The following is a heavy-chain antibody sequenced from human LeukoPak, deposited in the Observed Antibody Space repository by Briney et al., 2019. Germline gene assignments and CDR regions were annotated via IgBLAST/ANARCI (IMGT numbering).Heavy chain of an antibody. J-gene: IGHJ4*02. Sequence: ASVTVSCTASGYTFISYAMNWVRQAPGQGLEWMGWINTNTGNPTYAQGFTGRFVFSLDTSVSTAYLQISSLKAEDTAVYYCAREFPEDSSSWFSDYWGQGTLVTVSS. D-gene: IGHD6-13*01. CDR3: AREFPEDSSSWFSDY. CDR2: INTNTGNP. V-gene: IGHV7-4-1*02. CDR1: GYTFISYA.